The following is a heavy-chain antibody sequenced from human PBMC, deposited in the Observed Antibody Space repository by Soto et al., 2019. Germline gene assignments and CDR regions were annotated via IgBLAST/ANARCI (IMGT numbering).Heavy chain of an antibody. J-gene: IGHJ4*02. CDR1: GGSISSSIW. Sequence: QVQLQESGPGLVKPPGTLSLTCAVSGGSISSSIWWTWVRLPPGKGLEWIGEIYHSGTTNYNPSLKSRVTISVDKSKNQFSLNMSSLTAADTAVYYCARRGDGSGSLDYWGQGTLVTVFS. V-gene: IGHV4-4*03. CDR3: ARRGDGSGSLDY. D-gene: IGHD3-10*01. CDR2: IYHSGTT.